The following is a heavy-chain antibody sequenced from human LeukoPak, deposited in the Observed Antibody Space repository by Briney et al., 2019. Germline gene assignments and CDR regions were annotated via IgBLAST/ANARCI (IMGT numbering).Heavy chain of an antibody. CDR2: INHGGKT. J-gene: IGHJ4*02. V-gene: IGHV4-34*01. D-gene: IGHD2-21*01. CDR1: GGSFSDYY. CDR3: ARHGRGSSYDYFDY. Sequence: PSETLSLTCAVYGGSFSDYYWSWIRQPPGKGLEWIGEINHGGKTNYNPSLKSRVTMSVDTSNNQFSLRLSSVTAADTAVFYCARHGRGSSYDYFDYWGQGTLVTVSS.